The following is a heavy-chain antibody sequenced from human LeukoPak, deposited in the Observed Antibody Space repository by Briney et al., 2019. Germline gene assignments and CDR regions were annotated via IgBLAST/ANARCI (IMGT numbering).Heavy chain of an antibody. CDR1: GFTVSSNY. Sequence: GGSLRLSCAASGFTVSSNYMRWVRQAPGKGLEWVSAIFKSGTTYYADSVKDRFTISRDNSKNTLYLQMNSLRAEDTAVYYCASENWGAFDCWGQGTLVTVSS. CDR3: ASENWGAFDC. D-gene: IGHD7-27*01. V-gene: IGHV3-66*01. CDR2: IFKSGTT. J-gene: IGHJ4*02.